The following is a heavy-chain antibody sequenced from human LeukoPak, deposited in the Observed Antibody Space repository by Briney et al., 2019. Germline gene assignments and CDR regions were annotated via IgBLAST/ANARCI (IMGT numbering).Heavy chain of an antibody. J-gene: IGHJ5*02. D-gene: IGHD6-19*01. CDR2: INSDARST. CDR3: ARGADTGYSSDS. CDR1: GFTFDDYA. V-gene: IGHV3-74*01. Sequence: KPGGSLRLSCAASGFTFDDYAMHWVRQAPGKGLVWVSRINSDARSTSYADSVKGRFTISRDNAKNTLYLQMNSLRAEDTAVYYCARGADTGYSSDSWGQGTLVTVSS.